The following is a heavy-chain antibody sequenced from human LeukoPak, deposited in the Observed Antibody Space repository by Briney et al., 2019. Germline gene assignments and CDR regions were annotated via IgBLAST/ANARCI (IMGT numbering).Heavy chain of an antibody. V-gene: IGHV4-39*01. CDR3: ARNASSLGAGAFDI. J-gene: IGHJ3*02. D-gene: IGHD2-2*01. Sequence: DPSETLSLTCTVSGGSISSSSLYWDWIRQPPGKGLEWIGTVYYSGSTYYNPSLKSRVTISVDTSKNQFSLRLSSVTAADTALYYCARNASSLGAGAFDIWGQGTMVTVSS. CDR2: VYYSGST. CDR1: GGSISSSSLY.